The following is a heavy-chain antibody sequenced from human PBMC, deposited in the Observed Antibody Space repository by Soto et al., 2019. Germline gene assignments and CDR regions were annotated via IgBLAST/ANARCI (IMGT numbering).Heavy chain of an antibody. Sequence: ASVKVSCKASGYTFTNYHMHWLRQAPGQGLEWMGWMNPRSGGSKYAQAFQDRVTMTRDASISTAYMEMTSLRHGDTAVYFCARSDDGTSYPLDLWGPGTLVTVSS. CDR3: ARSDDGTSYPLDL. CDR2: MNPRSGGS. CDR1: GYTFTNYH. D-gene: IGHD1-1*01. J-gene: IGHJ5*02. V-gene: IGHV1-2*02.